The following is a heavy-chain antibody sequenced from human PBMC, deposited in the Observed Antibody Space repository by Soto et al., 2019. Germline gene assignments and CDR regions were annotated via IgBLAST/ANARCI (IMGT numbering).Heavy chain of an antibody. Sequence: EVQLVESGGGLVQPGGSLRLSCAASGFTFSSYSMNWVRQAPGKGLEWVSYISSSSSTIYYADSVKGRFTISRDNAKNSLYLQMNSLREEDRAVYYCARVSYRDYYYYGMDVWGQGTTVTVSS. D-gene: IGHD1-26*01. V-gene: IGHV3-48*02. CDR1: GFTFSSYS. J-gene: IGHJ6*02. CDR3: ARVSYRDYYYYGMDV. CDR2: ISSSSSTI.